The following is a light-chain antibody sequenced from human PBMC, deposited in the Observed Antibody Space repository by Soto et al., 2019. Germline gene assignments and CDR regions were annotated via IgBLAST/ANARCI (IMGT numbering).Light chain of an antibody. Sequence: DIQMTQSPASLSASVGDRVTITCRASQTISSYLNWYQQKAGAAPKLLIYSASILQSGVPSSFSGSGFGTDYTLTISSLQPADLAVYYCQQTFRTPHTFGQGTKLYIK. CDR1: QTISSY. CDR2: SAS. V-gene: IGKV1-39*01. CDR3: QQTFRTPHT. J-gene: IGKJ2*01.